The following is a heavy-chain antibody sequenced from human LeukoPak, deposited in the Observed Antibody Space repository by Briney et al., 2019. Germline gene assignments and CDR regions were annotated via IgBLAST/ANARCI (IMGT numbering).Heavy chain of an antibody. D-gene: IGHD2-21*02. CDR3: ARDAGYCGGDCYSDY. CDR1: GFTFSSYS. V-gene: IGHV3-21*01. Sequence: GGSLRLSCAASGFTFSSYSMNWVRQAPGKGLEWVSSISSSSNYIYYADSVKGRFTISRDNAKNSLYLQMNSLRAEDTAVYYCARDAGYCGGDCYSDYWGQGTLVTVSS. CDR2: ISSSSNYI. J-gene: IGHJ4*02.